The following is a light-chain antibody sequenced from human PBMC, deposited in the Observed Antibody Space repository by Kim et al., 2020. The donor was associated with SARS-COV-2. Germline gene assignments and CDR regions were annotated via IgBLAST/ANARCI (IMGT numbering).Light chain of an antibody. Sequence: ASVGHRVTINCRASRDISTWVAWYQQKPGKAPKLLIYKASNLKSGVPSRFSGSGSGTEFTLTTSSLQPDDFATYYCQQYKSYPWTFGQGTKVDIK. V-gene: IGKV1-5*03. CDR1: RDISTW. J-gene: IGKJ1*01. CDR3: QQYKSYPWT. CDR2: KAS.